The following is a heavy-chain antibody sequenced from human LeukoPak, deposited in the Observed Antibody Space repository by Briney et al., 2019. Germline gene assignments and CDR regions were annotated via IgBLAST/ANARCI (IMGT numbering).Heavy chain of an antibody. CDR1: GFSFSSYG. J-gene: IGHJ4*02. CDR3: ARSSYDYGGIEGPFDY. CDR2: IYNDGGLP. D-gene: IGHD4-23*01. V-gene: IGHV3-33*07. Sequence: GRSLRLSCAASGFSFSSYGMYWVRQAPGKGLEWVALIYNDGGLPNYLDSARGRFTISRDNSKNTLYLQMDSLRVEDTAVYYCARSSYDYGGIEGPFDYWGQGTLVTVSS.